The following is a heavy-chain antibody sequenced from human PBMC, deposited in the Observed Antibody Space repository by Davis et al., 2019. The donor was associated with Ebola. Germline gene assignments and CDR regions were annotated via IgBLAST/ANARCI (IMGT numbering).Heavy chain of an antibody. Sequence: GESLKISCAAFAFTFGTYGMHWVRQAPGKGLEWVASMSYDGRHTSYIDSVKGRFTISRDNSKNTLYLQMNSLRAEDTVVYFCAKEYCSNSGPYCTYFEDWGQGTQVTVSS. V-gene: IGHV3-30*18. CDR1: AFTFGTYG. CDR3: AKEYCSNSGPYCTYFED. D-gene: IGHD3-10*01. J-gene: IGHJ4*02. CDR2: MSYDGRHT.